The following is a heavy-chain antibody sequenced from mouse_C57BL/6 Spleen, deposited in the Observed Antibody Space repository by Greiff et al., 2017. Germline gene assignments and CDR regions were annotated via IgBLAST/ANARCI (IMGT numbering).Heavy chain of an antibody. V-gene: IGHV1-80*01. CDR3: ARSENLDWYFDV. CDR2: IYPGDGDT. J-gene: IGHJ1*03. CDR1: GYAFSSYW. Sequence: SGAELVKPGASVKISCKASGYAFSSYWMNWVKQRPGKGLEWIGQIYPGDGDTNYNGKFKGKATLTADKSSSTAYMQLSSLTSEDSAVYFCARSENLDWYFDVWGTGTTVTVSS.